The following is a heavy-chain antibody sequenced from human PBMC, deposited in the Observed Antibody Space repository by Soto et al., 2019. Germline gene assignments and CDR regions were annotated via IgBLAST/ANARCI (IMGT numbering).Heavy chain of an antibody. V-gene: IGHV3-21*01. CDR3: ARARYSSSWSHYYYGMDV. J-gene: IGHJ6*02. CDR2: ISISSTYI. Sequence: PGGSLRLSCAASGFTFSSHSMNWVRQAPVKGLERVSSISISSTYIYYADSLKGRFTISRDDAKNSLYLQMNSLRAEDTAVYYCARARYSSSWSHYYYGMDVWGQGTTVTVSS. D-gene: IGHD6-13*01. CDR1: GFTFSSHS.